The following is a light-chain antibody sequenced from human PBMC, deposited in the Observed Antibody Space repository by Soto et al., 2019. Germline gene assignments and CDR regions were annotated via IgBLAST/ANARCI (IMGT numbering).Light chain of an antibody. J-gene: IGLJ2*01. CDR3: SGYTSTITVA. V-gene: IGLV2-14*01. Sequence: QSVLTQPASVSGSPGQSFTVSCTRTSSDVGDYSSVSWYQQHPGKAPKLIISDVTNRPSGVSNRFSGSKSGNTASLTISGLQAEDEADYYCSGYTSTITVAFGGGTKLTVL. CDR1: SSDVGDYSS. CDR2: DVT.